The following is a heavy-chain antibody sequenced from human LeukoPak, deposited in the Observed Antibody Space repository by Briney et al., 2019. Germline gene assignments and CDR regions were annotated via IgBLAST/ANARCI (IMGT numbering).Heavy chain of an antibody. CDR3: AKRPDRSYNDRTGYYYFDY. Sequence: GGSLRLSCAASGFTFSSYAMSWVRQAPGKGLEWVSSIGGLGGSTFYAVSVKGRFTISRDNSKNTLYLQMNSLRAEDTAVYYCAKRPDRSYNDRTGYYYFDYWGQGTLVTVSS. J-gene: IGHJ4*02. V-gene: IGHV3-23*01. D-gene: IGHD3-22*01. CDR1: GFTFSSYA. CDR2: IGGLGGST.